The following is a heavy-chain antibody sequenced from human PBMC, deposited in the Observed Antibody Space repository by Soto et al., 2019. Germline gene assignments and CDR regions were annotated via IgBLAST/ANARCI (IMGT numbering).Heavy chain of an antibody. D-gene: IGHD3-16*02. Sequence: SETLSLTCTVSGGSISSGDYYWSWIRQPPGKGLEWIGYIYYSGSTYYNPSLKSRVTISVDTSQNQFSLKLSSVTAADTAVYYCASLRFCVWGSYRYYWGRGPWVTFSS. CDR2: IYYSGST. V-gene: IGHV4-30-4*01. J-gene: IGHJ4*02. CDR3: ASLRFCVWGSYRYY. CDR1: GGSISSGDYY.